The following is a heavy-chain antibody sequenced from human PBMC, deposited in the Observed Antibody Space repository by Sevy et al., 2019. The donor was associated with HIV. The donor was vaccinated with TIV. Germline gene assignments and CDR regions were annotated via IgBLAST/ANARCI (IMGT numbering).Heavy chain of an antibody. CDR2: ISAYNGNT. CDR1: GYTFTSYG. Sequence: ASVKVSCKASGYTFTSYGISWVRQAPGQGLEWMGWISAYNGNTNYAQKLQGRVTMTTETSTRTAYMELRSLRSDDTAVYYCARGVNGDYILYYYYGMDVWGQGTTVTVSS. J-gene: IGHJ6*02. CDR3: ARGVNGDYILYYYYGMDV. V-gene: IGHV1-18*01. D-gene: IGHD4-17*01.